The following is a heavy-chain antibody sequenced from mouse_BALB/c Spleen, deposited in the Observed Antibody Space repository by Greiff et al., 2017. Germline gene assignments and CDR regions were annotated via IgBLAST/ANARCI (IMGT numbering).Heavy chain of an antibody. J-gene: IGHJ2*01. D-gene: IGHD1-1*01. V-gene: IGHV1-4*01. CDR1: GYTFTSYT. Sequence: QVQLKQSGAELARPGASVKMSCKASGYTFTSYTMHWVKQRPGQGLEWIGYINPSSGYTNYNQKFKDKATLTADKSSSTAYMQLSSLTSEDSAVYYCASSRDYGSSYDYFDYWGQGTTLTVSS. CDR3: ASSRDYGSSYDYFDY. CDR2: INPSSGYT.